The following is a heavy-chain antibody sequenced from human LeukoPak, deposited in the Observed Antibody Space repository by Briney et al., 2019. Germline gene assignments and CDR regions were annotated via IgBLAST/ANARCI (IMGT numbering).Heavy chain of an antibody. CDR3: ARSGGYDFWSGYYRVSYYYGMDV. V-gene: IGHV1-8*01. CDR2: MNPNSGNT. D-gene: IGHD3-3*01. J-gene: IGHJ6*02. CDR1: GYTFTSYD. Sequence: ASVKVSCKASGYTFTSYDINWVRQATGQGLEWMGWMNPNSGNTGYAQKLQGRVTMTRNTSISTAYMELSSLRSEDTAVYYCARSGGYDFWSGYYRVSYYYGMDVWGQGTTVTVSS.